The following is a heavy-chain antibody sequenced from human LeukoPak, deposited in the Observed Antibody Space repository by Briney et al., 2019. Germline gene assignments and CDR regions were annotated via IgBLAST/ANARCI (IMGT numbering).Heavy chain of an antibody. CDR1: GGSTSSYY. Sequence: SETLSLTCTVSGGSTSSYYWSWFRQPPGKGLEWIGYIYYSGSTNYNPSLKSRVTISVDTSKNQFSLKLSSVTAADTAVYYCARLRRVTVYYQGFDSWAQGTLVTVSS. CDR2: IYYSGST. V-gene: IGHV4-59*08. D-gene: IGHD2-2*01. CDR3: ARLRRVTVYYQGFDS. J-gene: IGHJ4*02.